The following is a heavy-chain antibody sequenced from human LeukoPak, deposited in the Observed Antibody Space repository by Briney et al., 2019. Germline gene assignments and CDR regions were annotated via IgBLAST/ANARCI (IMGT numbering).Heavy chain of an antibody. J-gene: IGHJ4*02. Sequence: PGGSLRLSCAASGFTFDDYAMHWVRQAPGKGLEWVAVISYDGSNKYYADSVKGRFTISRDNSKNTLYLQMNSLRAEDTAVYYCARVWQEYYFDYWGQGTLVTVSS. CDR1: GFTFDDYA. CDR3: ARVWQEYYFDY. D-gene: IGHD3-10*01. CDR2: ISYDGSNK. V-gene: IGHV3-30-3*01.